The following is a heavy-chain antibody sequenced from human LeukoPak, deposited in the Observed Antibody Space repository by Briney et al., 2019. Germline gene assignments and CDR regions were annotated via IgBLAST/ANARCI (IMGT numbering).Heavy chain of an antibody. CDR2: IKQDGSDK. Sequence: GGSLRLSCAASGFTFSNYWMGWVRQAPGKGLEWVATIKQDGSDKYYVDSVKGRFTISRDNAKNSLYLQMNSLRVEDTAVYYCARSGVGVKDYWGQGTLVTVSS. CDR1: GFTFSNYW. J-gene: IGHJ4*02. D-gene: IGHD1-26*01. V-gene: IGHV3-7*01. CDR3: ARSGVGVKDY.